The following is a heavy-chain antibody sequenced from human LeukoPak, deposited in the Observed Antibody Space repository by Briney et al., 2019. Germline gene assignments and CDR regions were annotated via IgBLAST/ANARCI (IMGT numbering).Heavy chain of an antibody. J-gene: IGHJ4*02. CDR1: GGTFISYA. V-gene: IGHV1-69*05. D-gene: IGHD3-22*01. CDR2: IIPIFGTA. Sequence: SVKVSCKASGGTFISYAISWVRQAPGQGLEWMGGIIPIFGTANYAQKFQGRVTITTDESTSTAYMELSSLRSEDTAVYYCARGPVTYYYDSSGYYCDYWGQGTLVTVSP. CDR3: ARGPVTYYYDSSGYYCDY.